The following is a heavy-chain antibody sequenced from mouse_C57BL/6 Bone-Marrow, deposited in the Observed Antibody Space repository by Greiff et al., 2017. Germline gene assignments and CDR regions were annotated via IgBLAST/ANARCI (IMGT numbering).Heavy chain of an antibody. CDR1: GYTFTSYW. J-gene: IGHJ2*01. CDR3: ARGFITTVVDH. V-gene: IGHV1-69*01. D-gene: IGHD1-1*01. Sequence: QVQLQQPGAELVMPGASVKLSCKASGYTFTSYWMHWVKQRPGQGLEWLGEIDPSDSYTNYNQKFKGKSTLTVDKSSSTAYMQLSSLTSEDSSVYYCARGFITTVVDHWRQGTTLTVSS. CDR2: IDPSDSYT.